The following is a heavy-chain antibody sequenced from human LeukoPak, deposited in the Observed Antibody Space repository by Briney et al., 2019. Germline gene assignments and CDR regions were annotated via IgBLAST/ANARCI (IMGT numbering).Heavy chain of an antibody. CDR3: ARDADTSSHYSIFDY. J-gene: IGHJ4*02. CDR1: GFTFSSYS. V-gene: IGHV3-48*04. Sequence: GGSLRLSCAASGFTFSSYSMNWVRQAPGKGLEWVSYISSSSSTIYYADSVKGRFTISRDNAKNSLYLQMSSLGAEDTAVYYCARDADTSSHYSIFDYWGQGTLVTASS. CDR2: ISSSSSTI. D-gene: IGHD3-22*01.